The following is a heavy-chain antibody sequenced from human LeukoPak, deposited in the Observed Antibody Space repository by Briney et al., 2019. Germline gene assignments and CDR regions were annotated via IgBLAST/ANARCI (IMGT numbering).Heavy chain of an antibody. V-gene: IGHV3-7*01. Sequence: PGGSLRLSCAASGFTFSNYWMSWVRQAPGKGLEWVTNIKQDGSEKYYVDSVKGRFTISRDNAKNSLYLQMNSLRAEDTAVYYCARDSAGRRGDWFDPWGQGTLVTVSS. J-gene: IGHJ5*02. CDR1: GFTFSNYW. CDR3: ARDSAGRRGDWFDP. CDR2: IKQDGSEK. D-gene: IGHD6-19*01.